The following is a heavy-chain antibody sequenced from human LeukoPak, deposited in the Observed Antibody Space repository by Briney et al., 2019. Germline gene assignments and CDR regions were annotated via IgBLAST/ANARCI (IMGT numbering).Heavy chain of an antibody. V-gene: IGHV4-39*07. CDR3: ARGIRAGPDYTDAWVDY. CDR1: GVSISSSSSSY. D-gene: IGHD4-11*01. J-gene: IGHJ4*02. CDR2: INHSGST. Sequence: SETLSLTCTVSGVSISSSSSSYWGWIRQPPGKGLEWIGEINHSGSTNYNPSLKRRVTISVDTSKNQFSLKLSSVTAADTAVYYCARGIRAGPDYTDAWVDYWGQGTLVTVSS.